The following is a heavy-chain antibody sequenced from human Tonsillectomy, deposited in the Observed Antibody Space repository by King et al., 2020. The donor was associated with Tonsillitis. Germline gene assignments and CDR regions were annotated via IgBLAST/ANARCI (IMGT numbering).Heavy chain of an antibody. V-gene: IGHV4-39*01. D-gene: IGHD6-19*01. CDR1: GDSISSNNYY. CDR2: IYYSGST. J-gene: IGHJ4*02. CDR3: ARHIGGQWLVLSGPFDY. Sequence: LQLQESGPGLVKPSETLSLTCTVSGDSISSNNYYWGWIRQPPGKGLGWIATIYYSGSTYYNPSPKSRGTMSLDTSKTQCSLKLSSVTAADTAVYYCARHIGGQWLVLSGPFDYWGQGTLVTVSS.